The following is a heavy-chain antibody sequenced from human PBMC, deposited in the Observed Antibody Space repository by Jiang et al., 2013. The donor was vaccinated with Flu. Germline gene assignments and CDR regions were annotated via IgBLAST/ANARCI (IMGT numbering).Heavy chain of an antibody. CDR1: GFTFSDHY. Sequence: QLLESGGGLVQSGGSLRLSCAASGFTFSDHYMDWVRQAPGKGLEWLGRSRNKANRYTTEYAASVKGRFVVSRDESKNLLFLQMSSLRTDDTAVYYCARGFHSFDIWGHGTLVTVSS. V-gene: IGHV3-72*01. CDR2: SRNKANRYTT. CDR3: ARGFHSFDI. J-gene: IGHJ3*02.